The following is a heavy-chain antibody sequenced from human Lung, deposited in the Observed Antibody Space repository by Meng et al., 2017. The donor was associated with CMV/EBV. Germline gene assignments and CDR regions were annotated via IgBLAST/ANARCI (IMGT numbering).Heavy chain of an antibody. J-gene: IGHJ4*02. V-gene: IGHV3-73*01. Sequence: GESLMIPCAAPGFTFSGSAMLWVRQPSETGLEWVGSIRSKANRYATAYIESVKGRFTISRDDSRKTAYLQMSSLTAEYSSVYHCTRLSDLVYWGQGMLVTVDS. D-gene: IGHD5-12*01. CDR2: IRSKANRYAT. CDR1: GFTFSGSA. CDR3: TRLSDLVY.